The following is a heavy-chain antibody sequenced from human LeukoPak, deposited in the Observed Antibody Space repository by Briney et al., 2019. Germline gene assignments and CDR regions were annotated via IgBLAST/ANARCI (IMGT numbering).Heavy chain of an antibody. CDR3: ARAPYYGSTIYYYYMDV. D-gene: IGHD3-10*01. Sequence: SVKVSCKASGGTFSSYAISWVRQAPGQGLEWMGRIIPIFGTANYAQKFQGRVTITTDESTSTAYMELSSLRSEDTAVYYCARAPYYGSTIYYYYMDVWGKGTTVTVSS. CDR1: GGTFSSYA. CDR2: IIPIFGTA. V-gene: IGHV1-69*05. J-gene: IGHJ6*03.